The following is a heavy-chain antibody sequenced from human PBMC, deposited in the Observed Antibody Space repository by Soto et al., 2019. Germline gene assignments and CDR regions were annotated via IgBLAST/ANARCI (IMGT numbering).Heavy chain of an antibody. D-gene: IGHD3-3*01. CDR2: IYHIGST. V-gene: IGHV4-4*02. Sequence: QVLLEESGPGLVRPSGTLSLTCSVSGDSINSANWWVWVRQPPGKGLEWIGDIYHIGSTTYNPSLKSRATLSVDESKNQVSLIVTSVTAADTAVYYCAKRFDFWSGRWYGLGVWGQGTTVTVCS. J-gene: IGHJ6*02. CDR1: GDSINSANW. CDR3: AKRFDFWSGRWYGLGV.